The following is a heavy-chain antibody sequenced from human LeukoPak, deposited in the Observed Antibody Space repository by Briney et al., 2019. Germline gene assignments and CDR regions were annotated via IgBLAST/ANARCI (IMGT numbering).Heavy chain of an antibody. CDR1: GFTFDDYG. CDR2: INWNGGST. D-gene: IGHD2-2*01. V-gene: IGHV3-20*04. J-gene: IGHJ3*02. Sequence: GGSLRLSCAASGFTFDDYGMSWVRQAPGKGQEWVSGINWNGGSTGYADSVKGRFTISRDNARTSLSLQMNSLRAEDTAVYYCATHCSSISCSLATFDIWGQGTMVTVSS. CDR3: ATHCSSISCSLATFDI.